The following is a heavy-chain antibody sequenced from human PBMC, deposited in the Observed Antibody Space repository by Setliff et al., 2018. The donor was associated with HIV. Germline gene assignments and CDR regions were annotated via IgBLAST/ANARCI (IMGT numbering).Heavy chain of an antibody. CDR3: ARRPSPYYYYDSSGYSGGNVDY. CDR2: LYYSGSS. Sequence: PSETLSLTCNVSGDSISSGGYYWSWIRQYPGKGLEWIGDLYYSGSSHYNPSLKSRVTISVDTSRNQFSLRLSSVTAADTAVYYCARRPSPYYYYDSSGYSGGNVDYWGQGTLVTVSS. J-gene: IGHJ4*02. CDR1: GDSISSGGYY. D-gene: IGHD3-22*01. V-gene: IGHV4-39*01.